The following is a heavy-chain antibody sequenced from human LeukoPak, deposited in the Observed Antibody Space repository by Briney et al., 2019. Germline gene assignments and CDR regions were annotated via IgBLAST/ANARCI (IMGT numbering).Heavy chain of an antibody. V-gene: IGHV1-69*05. CDR1: RGTPSSYA. CDR2: IIPIFGTA. J-gene: IGHJ4*02. D-gene: IGHD3-3*01. Sequence: ASVKVSCMESRGTPSSYATCSVRQAPEEGLEWMGEIIPIFGTANYAQKFQGGVTTTTDESTSTAYIELSSLRSEATASYICAVAPYFGVVIRTLHFDYWGQGTLVTVSS. CDR3: AVAPYFGVVIRTLHFDY.